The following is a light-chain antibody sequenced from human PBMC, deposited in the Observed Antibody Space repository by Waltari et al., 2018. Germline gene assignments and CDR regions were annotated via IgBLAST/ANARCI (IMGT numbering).Light chain of an antibody. CDR3: QGWDRNPDHTEV. CDR2: YDS. V-gene: IGLV3-21*04. J-gene: IGLJ3*02. CDR1: DIGSKS. Sequence: SYVLTQPPSVSVAPGKTARITCGGNDIGSKSVHWYQQKPGQAPVAVMSYDSDRHAAIPVRFAGSNPGNSATLTITRVEAGDEADFYCQGWDRNPDHTEVFGGGTRVTVL.